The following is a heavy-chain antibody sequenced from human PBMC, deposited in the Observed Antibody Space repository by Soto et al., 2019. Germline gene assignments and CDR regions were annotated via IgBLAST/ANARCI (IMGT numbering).Heavy chain of an antibody. CDR1: GYTFTGYY. D-gene: IGHD6-13*01. Sequence: QVQLVQSGAEVKKPGASVKVSCKASGYTFTGYYMHWVRQAPGQGLEWMGWINPNSGGTNYAQKFQGWVTMTRDTSISTAYMELGRLRSDDTAVYYCARGVSLAAAGTAFDYWGQGTLVTVSS. CDR2: INPNSGGT. V-gene: IGHV1-2*04. CDR3: ARGVSLAAAGTAFDY. J-gene: IGHJ4*02.